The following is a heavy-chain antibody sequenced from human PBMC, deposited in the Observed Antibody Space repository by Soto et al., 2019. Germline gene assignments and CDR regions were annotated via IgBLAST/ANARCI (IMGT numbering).Heavy chain of an antibody. J-gene: IGHJ5*02. Sequence: GGSLRLSCAASGFTVSSNYMSWVRQAPGKGLEWVSVIYSGGSTYYADSVKGRFTISVDTSKNQFSLKLSSVTAADTAVYYCARSIDPWGQGTLVTVSS. CDR1: GFTVSSNY. CDR2: IYSGGST. CDR3: ARSIDP. V-gene: IGHV3-53*01.